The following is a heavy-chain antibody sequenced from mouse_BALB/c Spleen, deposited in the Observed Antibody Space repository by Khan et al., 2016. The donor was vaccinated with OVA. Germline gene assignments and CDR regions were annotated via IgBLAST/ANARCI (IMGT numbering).Heavy chain of an antibody. Sequence: EVQLQESGPELVKPGASVKISCKTSGYTFTEYTLHWVKQSHGKSLEWIGVINPKNGVTSYNQKFKGKAKLTVDKSSSTAYMEICSLTSEDSAVYYCARDAGRNGGQGTSVTVSS. V-gene: IGHV1-18*01. D-gene: IGHD3-3*01. CDR3: ARDAGRN. CDR1: GYTFTEYT. CDR2: INPKNGVT. J-gene: IGHJ4*01.